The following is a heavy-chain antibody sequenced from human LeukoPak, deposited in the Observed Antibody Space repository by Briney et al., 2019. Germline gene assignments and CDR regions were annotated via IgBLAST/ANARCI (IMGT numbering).Heavy chain of an antibody. CDR2: IRTKATSYAT. J-gene: IGHJ4*02. V-gene: IGHV3-73*01. CDR3: TRLDLFYHDGSDYPG. Sequence: GGSLKLSCAGSGFTFSGSAMHWVRQASGKGLEWVAHIRTKATSYATAYAASVKGRFTISRDDSKNTAYLQMNSLKTEDTAVYYCTRLDLFYHDGSDYPGWGQGTLVTVSS. D-gene: IGHD3-22*01. CDR1: GFTFSGSA.